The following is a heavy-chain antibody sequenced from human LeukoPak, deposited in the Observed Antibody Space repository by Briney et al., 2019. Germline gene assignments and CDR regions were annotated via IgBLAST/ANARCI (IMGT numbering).Heavy chain of an antibody. CDR2: IIPIFGTA. CDR1: GGTFSSYA. V-gene: IGHV1-69*05. J-gene: IGHJ4*02. Sequence: GASVKVSCKASGGTFSSYAISWVRQAPGQGLEWMGRIIPIFGTANYAQKFQGRVTITTDESTSTAYIERSSLSSEDTAVYYCESSHVDIVALQIYYFDYWGQGTLVTVSS. CDR3: ESSHVDIVALQIYYFDY. D-gene: IGHD5-12*01.